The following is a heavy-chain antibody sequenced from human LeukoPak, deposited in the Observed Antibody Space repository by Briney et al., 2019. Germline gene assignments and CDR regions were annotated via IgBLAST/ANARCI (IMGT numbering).Heavy chain of an antibody. CDR2: IYYSGST. CDR1: GGSISSHY. CDR3: ARRAVYAIFDY. D-gene: IGHD2-8*01. V-gene: IGHV4-59*11. J-gene: IGHJ4*02. Sequence: SETLSLTCTASGGSISSHYWSWIRQPPGKGLEWIGYIYYSGSTNYNPSLKSRVTISVDTSKNQFSLKLSSVTAADTAVYYCARRAVYAIFDYWGQGTLVTVSS.